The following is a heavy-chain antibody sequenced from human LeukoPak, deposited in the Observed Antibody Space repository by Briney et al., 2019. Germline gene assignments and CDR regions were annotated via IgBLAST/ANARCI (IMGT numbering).Heavy chain of an antibody. V-gene: IGHV3-21*01. Sequence: GGSLRLSCAASGFTFSSYGMHWVRQAPGKGLEWVSSISSSSSYIYYADSVKGRFTISRDNAKNSLYLQMNSLRAEDTAVYYCARAPQYDILTGYYNWYFDLWGRGTLVTVSP. CDR1: GFTFSSYG. D-gene: IGHD3-9*01. CDR3: ARAPQYDILTGYYNWYFDL. CDR2: ISSSSSYI. J-gene: IGHJ2*01.